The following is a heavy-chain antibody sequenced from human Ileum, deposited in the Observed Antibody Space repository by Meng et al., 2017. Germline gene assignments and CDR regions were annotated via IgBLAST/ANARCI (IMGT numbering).Heavy chain of an antibody. CDR2: INSDGTIT. D-gene: IGHD1-1*01. V-gene: IGHV3-74*01. Sequence: EVQLVESGGGLVQPWGSLRRSCAASGFAFSRHWMHWVRRAPGTGLVWVSRINSDGTITQYTDSVEGRFTISRDNAKNTLYVQMNSLRAEDTAMYYCVREGNWNLDYWGQGTLVTVSS. J-gene: IGHJ4*02. CDR1: GFAFSRHW. CDR3: VREGNWNLDY.